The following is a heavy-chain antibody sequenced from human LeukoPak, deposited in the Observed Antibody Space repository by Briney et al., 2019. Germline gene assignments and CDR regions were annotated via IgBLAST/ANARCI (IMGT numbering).Heavy chain of an antibody. CDR1: GGSISSYY. Sequence: SETLSLTCTVSGGSISSYYWSWIRQPAGKGLEWIGRIYTSGSTNYNPSLKSRVTMSVDTSKNQFSLKLSSVTAADTAVYYCAREYSSSSDGDYYYYYYMDVWGKGTTVTVSS. D-gene: IGHD6-6*01. CDR2: IYTSGST. J-gene: IGHJ6*03. V-gene: IGHV4-4*07. CDR3: AREYSSSSDGDYYYYYYMDV.